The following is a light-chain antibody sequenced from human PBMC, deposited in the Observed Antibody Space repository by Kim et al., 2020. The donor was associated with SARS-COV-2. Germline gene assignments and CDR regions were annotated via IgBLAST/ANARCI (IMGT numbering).Light chain of an antibody. V-gene: IGLV2-14*01. J-gene: IGLJ1*01. CDR1: SSDVGSYNH. CDR3: SSYTSSSTPV. Sequence: GQSITISCTGTSSDVGSYNHVSWYQQHPGKAPKLMIYEVSNRPSGVSNRFSGSKSGNTASLTISGLQAEDDADYYCSSYTSSSTPVFGTGTKVTVL. CDR2: EVS.